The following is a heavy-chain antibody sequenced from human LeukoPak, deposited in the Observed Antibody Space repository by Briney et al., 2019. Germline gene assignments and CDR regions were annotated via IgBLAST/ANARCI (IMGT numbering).Heavy chain of an antibody. CDR3: AGKLVGGNPFDF. Sequence: ASVKVSCEASGYTSSEYYIHWVRQAPGQGLEWMGWINPNNGGTRYAQKLQGRITMTRDTSISTVYVELNELISDDTAVYYCAGKLVGGNPFDFWGQGTLVTVSS. V-gene: IGHV1-2*02. CDR1: GYTSSEYY. D-gene: IGHD1-26*01. CDR2: INPNNGGT. J-gene: IGHJ4*02.